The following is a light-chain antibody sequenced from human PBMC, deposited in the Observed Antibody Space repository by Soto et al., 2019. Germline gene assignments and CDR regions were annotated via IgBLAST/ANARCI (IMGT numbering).Light chain of an antibody. CDR1: SSNIGSNT. J-gene: IGLJ3*02. CDR2: SNN. V-gene: IGLV1-44*01. CDR3: AAWDDRLNGWV. Sequence: QSVLTQPPSASGTPGQRVTISCSGSSSNIGSNTVNWYQQLPGTAPKLLIYSNNQRPSGVPDRFSGSKSGTSASLAISGLQSEDEAYYYCAAWDDRLNGWVFGGGTKVTVL.